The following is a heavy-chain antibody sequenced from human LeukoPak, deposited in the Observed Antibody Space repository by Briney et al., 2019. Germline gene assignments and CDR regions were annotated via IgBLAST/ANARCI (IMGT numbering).Heavy chain of an antibody. CDR1: GFTVSSNY. CDR3: ARGGIAAAGTEYFDY. D-gene: IGHD6-13*01. CDR2: IYSGGST. V-gene: IGHV3-66*01. J-gene: IGHJ4*02. Sequence: GGSLRLSCAASGFTVSSNYMSRVRQAPGKGLEWVSVIYSGGSTYYADSVKGRFTISRDNSKNTLYLQMNSLRAEDTAVYYCARGGIAAAGTEYFDYWGQGTLVTVSS.